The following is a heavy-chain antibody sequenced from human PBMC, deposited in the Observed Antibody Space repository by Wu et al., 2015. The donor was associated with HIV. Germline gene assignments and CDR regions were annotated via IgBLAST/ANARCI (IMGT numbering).Heavy chain of an antibody. CDR1: GYTRNTYY. J-gene: IGHJ3*02. Sequence: QVQLVQSGPEVKKPGASVKVSCEASGYTRNTYYIHWVRQAPGQGLEWMGWLNPNSGGTNYAQKFQGRVTMTRDTSISTAYIELSGLTSDDTAVYYCTRDELFRVDDAFDMWGQGTLVTVSS. D-gene: IGHD3-10*01. CDR2: LNPNSGGT. V-gene: IGHV1-2*02. CDR3: TRDELFRVDDAFDM.